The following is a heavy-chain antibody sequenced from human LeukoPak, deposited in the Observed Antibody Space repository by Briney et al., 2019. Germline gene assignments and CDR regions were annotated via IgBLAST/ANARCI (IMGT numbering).Heavy chain of an antibody. CDR1: GFTFSSSA. D-gene: IGHD3-10*01. CDR3: AKDPSGSGSYYEYYFDY. V-gene: IGHV3-23*01. CDR2: ISGSGGTT. Sequence: GGSLRLSCAASGFTFSSSAMSWVRQAPGKGLEWVSGISGSGGTTYYADSVKGRFTISRDNSKSTLYLQMNSLRAEDTAVYYCAKDPSGSGSYYEYYFDYWGQGTLVTVSS. J-gene: IGHJ4*02.